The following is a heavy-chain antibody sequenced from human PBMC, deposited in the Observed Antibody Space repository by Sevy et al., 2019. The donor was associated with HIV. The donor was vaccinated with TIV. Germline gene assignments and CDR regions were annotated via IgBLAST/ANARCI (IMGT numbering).Heavy chain of an antibody. CDR3: ARVPENSSSWSDH. CDR2: IKQDGSEK. J-gene: IGHJ5*02. CDR1: GFTFSSYW. D-gene: IGHD2-2*01. Sequence: GGSLRLSCAASGFTFSSYWMSWVRQAPGKGLEWVANIKQDGSEKYYVDSVNSRFTISRDNAKNSLYLQMNSLRAEDTALYYCARVPENSSSWSDHWGQGTLVTVSS. V-gene: IGHV3-7*03.